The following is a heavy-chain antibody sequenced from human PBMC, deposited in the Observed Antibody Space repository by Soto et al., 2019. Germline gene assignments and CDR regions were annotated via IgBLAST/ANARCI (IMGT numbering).Heavy chain of an antibody. CDR2: IYWDDDK. Sequence: QITLKESGPTLVNPTQTLTLTCTFSGFSLSTSGVGVGCIRQPPGKALEWLALIYWDDDKRYSPSLRSRLTITKDTSTNQGVLTIPNMDPVDTATYYCARLYRFGSSRYFFDYWGQGTLVTVSS. J-gene: IGHJ4*02. CDR3: ARLYRFGSSRYFFDY. CDR1: GFSLSTSGVG. D-gene: IGHD6-19*01. V-gene: IGHV2-5*02.